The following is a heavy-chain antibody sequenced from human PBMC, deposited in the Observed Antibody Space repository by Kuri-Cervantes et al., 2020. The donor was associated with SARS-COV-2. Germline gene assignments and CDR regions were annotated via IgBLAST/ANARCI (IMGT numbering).Heavy chain of an antibody. CDR1: GVTFSSYE. D-gene: IGHD3-22*01. V-gene: IGHV3-48*03. J-gene: IGHJ3*02. Sequence: GESLKISRAASGVTFSSYEMNWVRQAPGKGLEWVSYISSSGSTIYYADSVKGRFTISRDNSKNTLYLQMNSLRAEDTAVYYCAKVGPGLYDSSGLSPDAFDIWGQGTMVTVSS. CDR2: ISSSGSTI. CDR3: AKVGPGLYDSSGLSPDAFDI.